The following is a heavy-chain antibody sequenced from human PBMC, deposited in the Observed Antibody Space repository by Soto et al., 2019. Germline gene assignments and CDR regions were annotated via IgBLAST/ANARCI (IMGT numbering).Heavy chain of an antibody. Sequence: QVQLVESGGGVVQPGRSLRLSCAASGFTFSSYAMHWVRQAPGKGLEWVAVISYDGSNKYYADSVKGRFTISRDNSKNPLYQQMTSLRAEDTAVYYCARDGPGWLRFQLYYYGMDVWGQGTTVTVSS. D-gene: IGHD5-12*01. CDR3: ARDGPGWLRFQLYYYGMDV. J-gene: IGHJ6*02. V-gene: IGHV3-30-3*01. CDR2: ISYDGSNK. CDR1: GFTFSSYA.